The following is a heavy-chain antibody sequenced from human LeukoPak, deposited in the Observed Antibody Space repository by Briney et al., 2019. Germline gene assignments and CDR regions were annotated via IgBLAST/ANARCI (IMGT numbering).Heavy chain of an antibody. D-gene: IGHD6-13*01. CDR2: ISSSSSTI. CDR1: GFTFSSYS. Sequence: PGGSLRLSCAASGFTFSSYSMNWVRQAPGKGLEWVSYISSSSSTIYYADSVKGRFTISRDNAKNSLYLQMNSLRAEDTAVYYCARAIAAADDGWFAPWGQGTLVTVSS. V-gene: IGHV3-48*01. CDR3: ARAIAAADDGWFAP. J-gene: IGHJ5*02.